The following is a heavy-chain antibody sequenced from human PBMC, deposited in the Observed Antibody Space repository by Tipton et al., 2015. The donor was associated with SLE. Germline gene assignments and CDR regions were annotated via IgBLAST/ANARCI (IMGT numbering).Heavy chain of an antibody. CDR3: ARDDIEGYDGSGYVGAFDF. Sequence: GSLRLSCAAAGFSFDEYGMSWVRQAPGKGLEWVSGTTWNGDSTAYADSVKGRFTISRDNAKNSLYLQMDSLRVGDTALYFCARDDIEGYDGSGYVGAFDFWGQGTMVSVSS. J-gene: IGHJ3*01. CDR1: GFSFDEYG. V-gene: IGHV3-20*04. CDR2: TTWNGDST. D-gene: IGHD3-22*01.